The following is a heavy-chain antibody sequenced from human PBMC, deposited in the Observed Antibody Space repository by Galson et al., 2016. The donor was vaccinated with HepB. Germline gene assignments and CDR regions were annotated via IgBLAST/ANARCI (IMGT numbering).Heavy chain of an antibody. V-gene: IGHV6-1*01. D-gene: IGHD2-21*01. J-gene: IGHJ5*02. Sequence: CAISGDSVSSNSVAWNWIRQSPSRGLEWLARTYYRSKWYTDYAPSFSSRIALSPDTSKNQSSLQRNSVTPEDQVVYYCARGGWGDFNWFDPWGQGILVTVSS. CDR3: ARGGWGDFNWFDP. CDR1: GDSVSSNSVA. CDR2: TYYRSKWYT.